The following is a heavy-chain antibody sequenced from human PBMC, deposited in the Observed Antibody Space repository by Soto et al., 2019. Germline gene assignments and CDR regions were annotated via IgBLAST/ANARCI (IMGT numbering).Heavy chain of an antibody. CDR1: GYTFTGYY. Sequence: GASVKVFCKASGYTFTGYYMHWVRQAPGQRFEWMGWINAGNGNTKYSQKFQGRVTITRDTSASTAYMELSSLRSEDTAVYYCARPMTTVTHYYYYGMDVWGQGTTVTVSS. CDR3: ARPMTTVTHYYYYGMDV. V-gene: IGHV1-3*01. D-gene: IGHD4-17*01. J-gene: IGHJ6*02. CDR2: INAGNGNT.